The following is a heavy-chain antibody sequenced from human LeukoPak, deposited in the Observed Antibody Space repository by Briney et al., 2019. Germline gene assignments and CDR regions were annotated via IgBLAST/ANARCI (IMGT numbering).Heavy chain of an antibody. D-gene: IGHD5-18*01. CDR1: GFTFSDYY. J-gene: IGHJ6*04. CDR2: ISSSSSYT. CDR3: VRDLGGDSYGYVHYGMDV. V-gene: IGHV3-11*06. Sequence: GGSLRLSCAASGFTFSDYYMNWIRQAPGKGLEWVLYISSSSSYTNYADSVKGRFTISRDNAKNSLYLQMNSLRAEDTAVYYCVRDLGGDSYGYVHYGMDVWGKGTTVTVSS.